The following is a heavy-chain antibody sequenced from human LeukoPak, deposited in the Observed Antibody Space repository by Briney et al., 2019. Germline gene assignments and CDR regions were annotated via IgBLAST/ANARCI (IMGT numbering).Heavy chain of an antibody. J-gene: IGHJ4*02. D-gene: IGHD3-22*01. CDR3: ARMRTDYYDSSGYYPSSPIAFDY. V-gene: IGHV4-4*02. CDR2: VYHSGST. Sequence: PSGTLSLTCAVSGGSISSSNWWSWVRPPPGKGLEWIGEVYHSGSTNYNPSLKSRVTISVDKSKNQFSLKLSSVTAADTAVYYCARMRTDYYDSSGYYPSSPIAFDYWGQGALVTVSS. CDR1: GGSISSSNW.